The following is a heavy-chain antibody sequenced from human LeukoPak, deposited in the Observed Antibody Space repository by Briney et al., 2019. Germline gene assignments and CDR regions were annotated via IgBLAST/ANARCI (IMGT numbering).Heavy chain of an antibody. CDR3: AAGTQMYYSDTSGYYKEYGMDV. Sequence: GASVKVSCKASGFTFTTSAVQWVRQARGQRLEWVGWIVVGSDNTNYAQKFQERVTITRGMSTSTAYMELSSLRSEDPAVYYCAAGTQMYYSDTSGYYKEYGMDVWGQGTTVTVSS. V-gene: IGHV1-58*01. J-gene: IGHJ6*02. CDR2: IVVGSDNT. CDR1: GFTFTTSA. D-gene: IGHD3-22*01.